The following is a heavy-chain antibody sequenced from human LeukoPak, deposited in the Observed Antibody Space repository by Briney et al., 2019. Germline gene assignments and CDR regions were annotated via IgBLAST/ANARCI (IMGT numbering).Heavy chain of an antibody. V-gene: IGHV3-21*06. Sequence: GGSLRLSCTTSGLTFSTSGFNWVRKAPGKGLEWVASIGPTGFDRYHADSIKARFTISRDNANNFRYLQMDTLRAEDAAVYYCATETNGRHYDYWGQGTLLTVSS. J-gene: IGHJ4*02. CDR3: ATETNGRHYDY. CDR2: IGPTGFDR. D-gene: IGHD1-14*01. CDR1: GLTFSTSG.